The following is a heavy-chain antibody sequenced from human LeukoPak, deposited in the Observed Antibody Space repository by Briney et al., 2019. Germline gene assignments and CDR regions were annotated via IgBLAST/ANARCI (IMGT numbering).Heavy chain of an antibody. CDR3: ARDGYSSSWYEGGAYFDY. V-gene: IGHV3-21*01. D-gene: IGHD6-13*01. CDR1: GFTFSSYS. CDR2: IGSSSSYI. Sequence: GGSLRLSCAASGFTFSSYSMNWVRPAPGKGLEWGSSIGSSSSYIYYADSVKGRFTISRDNAKNSLYLQMNSLRAEDTAVYYCARDGYSSSWYEGGAYFDYWGQGTLVTVSS. J-gene: IGHJ4*02.